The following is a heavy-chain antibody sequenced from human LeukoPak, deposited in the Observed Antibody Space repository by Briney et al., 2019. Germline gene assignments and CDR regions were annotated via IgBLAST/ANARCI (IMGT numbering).Heavy chain of an antibody. CDR3: AISTISDYYYGMDV. Sequence: GGSLRLSCAASGFTFSDYYMSWVRQAPGKGLEWVSVIYSGGSTYYADSVKGRFTISRDNSKNTLYLQMNSLRAEDTAVYYCAISTISDYYYGMDVWGQGTTVTVSS. CDR1: GFTFSDYY. J-gene: IGHJ6*02. D-gene: IGHD3-9*01. V-gene: IGHV3-53*01. CDR2: IYSGGST.